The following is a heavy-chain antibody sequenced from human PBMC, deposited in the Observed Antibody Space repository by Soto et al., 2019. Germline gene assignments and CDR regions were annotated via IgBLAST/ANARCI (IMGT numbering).Heavy chain of an antibody. J-gene: IGHJ3*02. Sequence: GGSLRLSCAASGFTFSSYAMSWVRQAPGKGLEWVSAISGSGGSTYYADSVKGRFTISRDNSKNTLYLQMNSLRAEDTAVYYCAKAGPRYCSGGSCYGAFDIWGQGTMVTVS. CDR1: GFTFSSYA. CDR3: AKAGPRYCSGGSCYGAFDI. CDR2: ISGSGGST. D-gene: IGHD2-15*01. V-gene: IGHV3-23*01.